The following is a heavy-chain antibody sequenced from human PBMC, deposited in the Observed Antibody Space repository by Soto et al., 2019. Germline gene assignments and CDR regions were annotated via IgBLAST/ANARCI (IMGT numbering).Heavy chain of an antibody. CDR1: GGSISSGGYY. CDR3: AREKIVVVPAAIRNWFDP. CDR2: IYYSGST. J-gene: IGHJ5*02. D-gene: IGHD2-2*02. Sequence: SETLSLTCTVSGGSISSGGYYWSWIRQHPGKGQEWIGYIYYSGSTYYNPSLKSRVTISVDTSKNQFSLKLSSVTAADTAVYYCAREKIVVVPAAIRNWFDPWGQGTMVTVSS. V-gene: IGHV4-31*03.